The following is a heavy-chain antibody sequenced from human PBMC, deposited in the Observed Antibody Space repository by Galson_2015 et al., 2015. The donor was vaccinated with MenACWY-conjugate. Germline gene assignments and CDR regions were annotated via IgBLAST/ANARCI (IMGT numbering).Heavy chain of an antibody. CDR3: ARDRGNSGWNAFDI. D-gene: IGHD6-19*01. J-gene: IGHJ3*02. CDR1: GGSVTTGTYY. Sequence: ETLSLTCTVSGGSVTTGTYYWNWIRQPPGKGLEWIGYIYYSGSTNYNPSLKSRVTISVDTSKNQFSLKLSSVSVADTAVYYCARDRGNSGWNAFDIWGQGTMVTVSS. CDR2: IYYSGST. V-gene: IGHV4-61*01.